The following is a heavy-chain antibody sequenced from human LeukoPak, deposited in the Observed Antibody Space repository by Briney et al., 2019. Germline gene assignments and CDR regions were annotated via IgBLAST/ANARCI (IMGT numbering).Heavy chain of an antibody. V-gene: IGHV1-24*01. CDR2: FYPEDGET. D-gene: IGHD3-10*01. CDR3: ATLTMVRGVRSDY. Sequence: VSCKXXGYTLTELSMHWVRQAPGKGVEWMGGFYPEDGETIYAQKFQGRVTMTEDTSTDTAYMELSSLRSEDTAVYYCATLTMVRGVRSDYWGQGTLVTVSS. CDR1: GYTLTELS. J-gene: IGHJ4*02.